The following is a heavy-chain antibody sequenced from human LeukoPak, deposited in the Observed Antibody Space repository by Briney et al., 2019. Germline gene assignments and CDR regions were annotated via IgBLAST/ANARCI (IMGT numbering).Heavy chain of an antibody. CDR1: GGSFSGYY. Sequence: PSETLSLTCAVYGGSFSGYYWSWIRQPPGKGLERIGEINHSGSTNYNPSLKSRVTISVDTSKNQFSLKLSSVTAADTAVYYCARGVPHYYDSSGYLAPRLVDYWGQGTLVTVSS. J-gene: IGHJ4*02. CDR2: INHSGST. D-gene: IGHD3-22*01. V-gene: IGHV4-34*01. CDR3: ARGVPHYYDSSGYLAPRLVDY.